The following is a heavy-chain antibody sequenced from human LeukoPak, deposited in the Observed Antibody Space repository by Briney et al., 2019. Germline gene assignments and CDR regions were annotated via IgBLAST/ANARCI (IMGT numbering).Heavy chain of an antibody. CDR2: ISYDGSNK. Sequence: PGGSLRLSCAASGFTFSSYAMHWVRRAPGKGLEWVAVISYDGSNKYYADSVKGRFTISRDNSKNTLYLQMNSLRAEDTAVYYCARSQYCSGGSCYYYYGMDVWGQGTTVTVSS. CDR1: GFTFSSYA. CDR3: ARSQYCSGGSCYYYYGMDV. J-gene: IGHJ6*02. D-gene: IGHD2-15*01. V-gene: IGHV3-30-3*01.